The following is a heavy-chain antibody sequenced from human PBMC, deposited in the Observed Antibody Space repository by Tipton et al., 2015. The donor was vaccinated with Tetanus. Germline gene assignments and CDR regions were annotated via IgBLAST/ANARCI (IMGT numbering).Heavy chain of an antibody. CDR3: ARVKGTYNHYGLDV. CDR2: IYDSGST. J-gene: IGHJ6*02. D-gene: IGHD3-10*01. V-gene: IGHV4-30-2*01. CDR1: GGSFSDYS. Sequence: TLSLTCAVYGGSFSDYSWSWIRQPPGKGLEWIGYIYDSGSTYYNPSLKSRVTISEDRSKNQISLRLKSVTAADTAVYYCARVKGTYNHYGLDVWGQGTTVTVAS.